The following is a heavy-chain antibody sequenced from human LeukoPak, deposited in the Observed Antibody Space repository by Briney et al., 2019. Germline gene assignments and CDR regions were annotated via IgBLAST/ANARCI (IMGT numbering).Heavy chain of an antibody. V-gene: IGHV4-59*01. CDR2: IYYTGST. CDR1: GGSFSTYY. D-gene: IGHD1-26*01. CDR3: ARDYSGSYFDY. Sequence: SETLSLTCTVSGGSFSTYYWSWIRQPPGKGLEWIGYIYYTGSTKYNPSLKNRVSISVDTSKNQFSLKVSSVTAADTAVYYCARDYSGSYFDYWGQGTLVTVSS. J-gene: IGHJ4*02.